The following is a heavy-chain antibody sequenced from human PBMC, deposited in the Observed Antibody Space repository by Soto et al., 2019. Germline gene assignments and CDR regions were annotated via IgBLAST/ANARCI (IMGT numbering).Heavy chain of an antibody. CDR3: ARARSIAARPDGWFDP. V-gene: IGHV4-4*02. CDR2: IYHSGST. D-gene: IGHD6-6*01. J-gene: IGHJ5*02. CDR1: GGSISSSNW. Sequence: LSLTCAVSGGSISSSNWWSWVRQPPGKGLEWIGEIYHSGSTNYNPSLKSRVTISVDKSKNQFSLKLSSVTAADTAVYYCARARSIAARPDGWFDPWGQGTLVTVSS.